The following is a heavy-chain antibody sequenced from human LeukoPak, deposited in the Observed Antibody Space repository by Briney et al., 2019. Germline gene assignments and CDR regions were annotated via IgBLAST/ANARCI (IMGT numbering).Heavy chain of an antibody. Sequence: GGSLRLSCAASGFTFSSYSMNWVRQAPGKGLEWVSSISSSSYIYYADSVKGRFTISRDNAKNSLYLQMNSLRAEHTAVYYCASYYYYYYMDVWGKGTTVTVSS. CDR3: ASYYYYYYMDV. J-gene: IGHJ6*03. V-gene: IGHV3-21*01. CDR2: ISSSSYI. CDR1: GFTFSSYS.